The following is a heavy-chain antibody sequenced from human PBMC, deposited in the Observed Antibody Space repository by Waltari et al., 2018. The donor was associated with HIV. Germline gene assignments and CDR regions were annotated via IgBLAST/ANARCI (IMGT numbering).Heavy chain of an antibody. D-gene: IGHD6-19*01. CDR3: AHSPGGWYYFDY. Sequence: QIRLKESGPTLVKPTQTLTLTCPFPGFSLSTSRVGVGWTRQPPGKALEWLALIYWNDDKRYSPSLKSRLTITKDTSKNQVVLTMTNMDPVDTATYYCAHSPGGWYYFDYWGQGTLVTVSS. V-gene: IGHV2-5*01. CDR2: IYWNDDK. J-gene: IGHJ4*02. CDR1: GFSLSTSRVG.